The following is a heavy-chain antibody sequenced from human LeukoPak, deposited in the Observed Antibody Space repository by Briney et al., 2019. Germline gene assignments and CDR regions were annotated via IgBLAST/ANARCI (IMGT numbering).Heavy chain of an antibody. CDR2: ISYSGST. V-gene: IGHV3-23*01. D-gene: IGHD6-13*01. CDR1: GFTFSNYA. CDR3: AKSPGGSGIAYGLDV. J-gene: IGHJ6*02. Sequence: GGSLRLSCAASGFTFSNYALSWLPQAPGKALNWFSCISYSGSTHYTDSVKGRFTISRDTPKNTLYLQMNSRTAEDTAVYYCAKSPGGSGIAYGLDVWGQGTTVTVSS.